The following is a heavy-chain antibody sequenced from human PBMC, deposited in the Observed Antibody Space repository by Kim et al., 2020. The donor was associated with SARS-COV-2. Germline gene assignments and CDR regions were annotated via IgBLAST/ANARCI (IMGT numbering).Heavy chain of an antibody. CDR3: ARRVGANWFDI. J-gene: IGHJ5*02. Sequence: SETLSLTCTVSGGSISSFYWSWIRQSPGKGLEWIAYILNSLSTSYNPSLRSRVTVSVDTSKSQFSLNLSSVTAADTAGYYCARRVGANWFDIWGQGTLVTVPS. D-gene: IGHD1-26*01. CDR2: ILNSLST. CDR1: GGSISSFY. V-gene: IGHV4-59*08.